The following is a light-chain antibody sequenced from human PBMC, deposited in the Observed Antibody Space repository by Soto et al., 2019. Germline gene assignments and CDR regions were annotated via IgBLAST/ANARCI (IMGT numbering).Light chain of an antibody. V-gene: IGKV1-5*01. CDR1: QSISTW. CDR3: QQYNNYPRT. J-gene: IGKJ1*01. Sequence: DIQMTQSPSTLSASVGDRVTITCRASQSISTWLAWYQQKPGKAPKFLIYAASTLESGVPSRFSGSGSGTEFTLTISSLQPDDFATYYCQQYNNYPRTFGQGTKVDIK. CDR2: AAS.